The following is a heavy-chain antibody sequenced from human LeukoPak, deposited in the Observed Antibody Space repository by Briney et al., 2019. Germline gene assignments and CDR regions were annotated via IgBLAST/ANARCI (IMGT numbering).Heavy chain of an antibody. V-gene: IGHV3-23*01. CDR3: AKTAYCGVDCYSWYFDY. CDR2: ISGNGDNT. J-gene: IGHJ4*02. CDR1: GGSISSSSYY. Sequence: ETLSLTCTVSGGSISSSSYYWGWIRQPPGKGLEWVSAISGNGDNTYYADSVKGRFTISRDNSKNTLYLQMNSLRAEDTAVYNCAKTAYCGVDCYSWYFDYWGRGTLVTVSS. D-gene: IGHD2-21*02.